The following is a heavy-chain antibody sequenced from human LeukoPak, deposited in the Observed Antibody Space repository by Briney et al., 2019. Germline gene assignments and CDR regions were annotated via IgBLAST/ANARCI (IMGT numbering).Heavy chain of an antibody. CDR1: GLTFSIYS. CDR3: SKVVLFCGGACYSGFNY. D-gene: IGHD2-21*02. J-gene: IGHJ4*02. V-gene: IGHV3-23*01. Sequence: GSLTLSCAVSGLTFSIYSMSWVRQPPGEGLQWVSAISGSASSTYYADSVKGRLTISRNNSKNTLYMQMNRLRAERTAVYYCSKVVLFCGGACYSGFNYWGQGTLGTVSS. CDR2: ISGSASST.